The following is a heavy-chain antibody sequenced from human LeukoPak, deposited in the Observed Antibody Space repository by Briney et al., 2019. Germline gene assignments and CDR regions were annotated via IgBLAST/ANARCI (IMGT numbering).Heavy chain of an antibody. CDR2: IYYSGST. CDR3: TRLKSIAARRGDFDY. D-gene: IGHD6-6*01. V-gene: IGHV4-59*01. Sequence: SETLSLTCTVSGGSISSYYWSWIRQPPGKGLEWIGYIYYSGSTNYNPSLKSRVTISVDTSKNQFSLKLSSVTAADTAVYYCTRLKSIAARRGDFDYWGQGTLVTVSS. J-gene: IGHJ4*02. CDR1: GGSISSYY.